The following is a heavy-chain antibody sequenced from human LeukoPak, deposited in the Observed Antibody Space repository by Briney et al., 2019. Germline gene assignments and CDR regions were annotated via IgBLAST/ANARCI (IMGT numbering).Heavy chain of an antibody. V-gene: IGHV1-2*02. Sequence: GGSVKVSCKASGYTFTRYYMHGVRQAPGQGVEWMGWINPNSGGTNYAQKFQGRVTMTRDTSISTAYMELSRLRSDDTAVYYCARESSSGDAFDIWGQGTMVTVSS. J-gene: IGHJ3*02. CDR2: INPNSGGT. D-gene: IGHD6-19*01. CDR3: ARESSSGDAFDI. CDR1: GYTFTRYY.